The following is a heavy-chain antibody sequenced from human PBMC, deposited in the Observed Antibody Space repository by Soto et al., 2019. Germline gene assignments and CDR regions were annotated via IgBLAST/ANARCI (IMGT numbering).Heavy chain of an antibody. CDR3: SGGDYYDSSGYYYLDAFDI. J-gene: IGHJ3*02. Sequence: SVKVSCKASGGTFSSYAISWVRQAPGQGLEWMGGIIPIFGTANYAQKFQGRVTITADESTSTAYMELSSLRSEDTAVYYCSGGDYYDSSGYYYLDAFDIWGQGTMVTVSS. V-gene: IGHV1-69*13. CDR1: GGTFSSYA. CDR2: IIPIFGTA. D-gene: IGHD3-22*01.